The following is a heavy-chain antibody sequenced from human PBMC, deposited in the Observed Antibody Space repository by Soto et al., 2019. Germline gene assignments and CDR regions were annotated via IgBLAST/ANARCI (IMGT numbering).Heavy chain of an antibody. V-gene: IGHV3-9*01. D-gene: IGHD2-2*01. CDR3: AKDLGCSSTSCYYGMDV. CDR2: ISWNSGSI. CDR1: GFTFDDYA. J-gene: IGHJ6*02. Sequence: PGGSLRLYCSASGFTFDDYAMHWGRQAPGRGLEWVSGISWNSGSIGYADSVKGRFTISRDNAKNSLYLQMNSLRVEDTALYYCAKDLGCSSTSCYYGMDVWGQGTTVTVSS.